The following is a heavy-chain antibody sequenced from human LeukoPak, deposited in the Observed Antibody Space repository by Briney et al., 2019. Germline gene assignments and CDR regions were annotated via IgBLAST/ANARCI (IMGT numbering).Heavy chain of an antibody. Sequence: GGSLRLPCAASGFTFSGYWMHWVRQAPGKGLVWVSRINSDGSNINYADSVKGRFTISRDNAKNTLYLQMNSLRAEDTAVYYCARGTGSYILDYWGQGTLVTVSS. CDR2: INSDGSNI. CDR1: GFTFSGYW. D-gene: IGHD6-6*01. V-gene: IGHV3-74*01. J-gene: IGHJ4*02. CDR3: ARGTGSYILDY.